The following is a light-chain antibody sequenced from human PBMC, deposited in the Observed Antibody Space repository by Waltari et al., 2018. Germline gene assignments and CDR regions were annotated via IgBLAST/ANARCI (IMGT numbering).Light chain of an antibody. Sequence: EIVLTQSPGTMSLSPGDRANLSCRASPTLSSDYLAWYQQKPGQAPRLLIYGASNRATGIPDRFSGSGSGTDFTLTISRLEPEDFALFYCQQYGGSSWTFGQGTRLEIK. J-gene: IGKJ1*01. CDR1: PTLSSDY. V-gene: IGKV3-20*01. CDR3: QQYGGSSWT. CDR2: GAS.